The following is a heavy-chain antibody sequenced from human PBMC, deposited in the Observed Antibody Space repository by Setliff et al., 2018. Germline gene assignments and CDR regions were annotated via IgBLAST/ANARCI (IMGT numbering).Heavy chain of an antibody. CDR1: GYTFTGYY. V-gene: IGHV1-2*02. Sequence: ASVKVSCKASGYTFTGYYMHWVRQAPGQGLEWMGWINPNSGGTNYAQKFQGRVTMTRDTSISTAYMELSRLRSDDTAVYYCAREIRVVVPAAPRYYYMDVWAKGTTVTVSS. J-gene: IGHJ6*03. CDR2: INPNSGGT. D-gene: IGHD2-2*01. CDR3: AREIRVVVPAAPRYYYMDV.